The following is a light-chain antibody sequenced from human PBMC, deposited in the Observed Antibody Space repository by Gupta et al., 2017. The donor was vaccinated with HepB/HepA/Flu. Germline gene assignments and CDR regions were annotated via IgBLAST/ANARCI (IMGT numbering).Light chain of an antibody. V-gene: IGLV2-14*01. CDR2: DVS. Sequence: QSALTQPASATGSPGQSITISCTGTSSDVGGYNYVSWYQQHPVKAPKLIIYDVSNRPSGVSNRFSGSKSGNTASLTISGLQAEDEADYYCSSYTSSSTLVVFGGGTKLTVL. J-gene: IGLJ3*02. CDR1: SSDVGGYNY. CDR3: SSYTSSSTLVV.